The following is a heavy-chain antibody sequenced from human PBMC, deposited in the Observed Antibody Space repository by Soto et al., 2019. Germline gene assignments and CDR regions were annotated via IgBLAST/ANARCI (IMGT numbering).Heavy chain of an antibody. CDR3: ARVFSGIYSVS. V-gene: IGHV4-4*02. CDR2: IFHSGST. D-gene: IGHD1-26*01. J-gene: IGHJ4*02. CDR1: GGSIRSNNW. Sequence: SETLSLTCAVSGGSIRSNNWWSWVRQPPGKGLEWIGEIFHSGSTNYNPSLKTRVTISVDKSKNQFSLKLSSVTAADTAVYYYARVFSGIYSVSWGQAPLVTVPS.